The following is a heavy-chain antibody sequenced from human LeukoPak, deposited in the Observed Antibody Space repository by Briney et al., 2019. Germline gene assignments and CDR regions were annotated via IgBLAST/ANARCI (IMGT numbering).Heavy chain of an antibody. CDR1: GGSISSYY. Sequence: SETLSLTCTVSGGSISSYYWNWFRQPPGKGLEWIGYIYYSGTTNYTPSLKSRVTISVDTSKKQFSLKLSSVTAADTAVYYCARAYNWNDFDYWDQGTLVTVSS. D-gene: IGHD1-20*01. J-gene: IGHJ4*02. CDR3: ARAYNWNDFDY. CDR2: IYYSGTT. V-gene: IGHV4-59*01.